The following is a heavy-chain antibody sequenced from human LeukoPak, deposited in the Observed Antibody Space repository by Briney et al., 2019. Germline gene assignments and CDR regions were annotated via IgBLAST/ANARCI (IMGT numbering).Heavy chain of an antibody. Sequence: GGSLRLSCTASGFTFNMFAMSWVRQAPGKGLEWVSGISAAGGSIYYADSVKGRFTISRDNSKDTLYLQMNNVRPEDTSVYYCAKGVVVMPATRIDSWGQGTLVIVSS. J-gene: IGHJ5*01. CDR3: AKGVVVMPATRIDS. CDR1: GFTFNMFA. CDR2: ISAAGGSI. D-gene: IGHD2-15*01. V-gene: IGHV3-23*01.